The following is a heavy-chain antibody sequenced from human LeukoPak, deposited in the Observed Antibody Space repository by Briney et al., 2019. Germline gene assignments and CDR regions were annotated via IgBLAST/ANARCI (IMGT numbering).Heavy chain of an antibody. CDR1: GFAFNTYS. Sequence: GGSLRLSCAASGFAFNTYSMNWVRQAPGKGLEWVSFIFSSSTYIYYTDSVKGRFTISRDNARNSLYLQMDNLRAEYTVVYYCARDFYDGFALDYWGQGTLVTVSS. CDR2: IFSSSTYI. J-gene: IGHJ4*02. CDR3: ARDFYDGFALDY. D-gene: IGHD2/OR15-2a*01. V-gene: IGHV3-21*03.